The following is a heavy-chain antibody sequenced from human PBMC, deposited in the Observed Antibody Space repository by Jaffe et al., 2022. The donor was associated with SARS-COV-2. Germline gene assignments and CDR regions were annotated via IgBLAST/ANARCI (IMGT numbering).Heavy chain of an antibody. CDR1: GFTFDDYA. CDR3: AKDISPLTPHYGGNGEGFDAFDI. Sequence: EVQLVESGGGLVQPGRSLRLSCAASGFTFDDYAMHWVRQAPGKGLEWVSGISWNSGSIGYADSVKGRFTISRDNAKNSLYLQMNSLRAEDTALYYCAKDISPLTPHYGGNGEGFDAFDIWGQGTMVTVSS. J-gene: IGHJ3*02. V-gene: IGHV3-9*01. CDR2: ISWNSGSI. D-gene: IGHD4-17*01.